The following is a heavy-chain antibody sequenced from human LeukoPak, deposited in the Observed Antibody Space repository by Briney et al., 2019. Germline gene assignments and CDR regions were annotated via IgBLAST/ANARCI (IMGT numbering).Heavy chain of an antibody. CDR3: ARDGDHSSSSLSWFDP. J-gene: IGHJ5*02. CDR2: INPRGGST. Sequence: ASVKVSCKASGYTFTSYFMHWMRQAPGQGPEWMGIINPRGGSTEYSHKFQGRLTMTSDTSTSTVYMELSSLRSEDTAVYYCARDGDHSSSSLSWFDPWGQGTLVTVSS. CDR1: GYTFTSYF. D-gene: IGHD6-6*01. V-gene: IGHV1-46*01.